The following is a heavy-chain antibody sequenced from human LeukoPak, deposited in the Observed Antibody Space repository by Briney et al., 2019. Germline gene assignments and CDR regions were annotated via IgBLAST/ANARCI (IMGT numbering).Heavy chain of an antibody. CDR2: IIPIFGTA. D-gene: IGHD3-22*01. CDR1: GGTFSSYA. V-gene: IGHV1-69*05. J-gene: IGHJ6*03. CDR3: ARVRSSGYYYETYYMDV. Sequence: SVKVSCKASGGTFSSYAISWVRQAPGQGLEWMGGIIPIFGTANYAQKFQGRVTITTDESTSTAYMELSSLRSEDTAVYYCARVRSSGYYYETYYMDVWGKGTTVTVSS.